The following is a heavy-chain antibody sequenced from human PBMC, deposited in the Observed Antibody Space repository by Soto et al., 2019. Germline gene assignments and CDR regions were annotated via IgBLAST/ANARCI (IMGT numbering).Heavy chain of an antibody. CDR2: IIPIFGTA. CDR1: GWTFSSYS. J-gene: IGHJ5*02. D-gene: IGHD6-6*01. V-gene: IGHV1-69*13. CDR3: ARGRRGYSSSSTINWFDP. Sequence: AASVNVPCKASGWTFSSYSISWVRQAPGQGLEWMGGIIPIFGTANYAQKFQGRVTITADESTSTAYMELSSLRSEDTAVYYCARGRRGYSSSSTINWFDPWGQGTLVTVSS.